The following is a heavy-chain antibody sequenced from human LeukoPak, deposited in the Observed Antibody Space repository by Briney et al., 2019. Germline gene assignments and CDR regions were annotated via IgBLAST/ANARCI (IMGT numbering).Heavy chain of an antibody. Sequence: ASVKVSCKASGYIFKTYYLHWVRQAPGQGPEWMGIINPSDGSTNYARKLQGRVTMTRDMSTSTVYMELSSLRSEDTAVYYCARGGITIFGVGETNWFDPWGQGTLVTVSS. D-gene: IGHD3-3*01. J-gene: IGHJ5*02. V-gene: IGHV1-46*02. CDR3: ARGGITIFGVGETNWFDP. CDR1: GYIFKTYY. CDR2: INPSDGST.